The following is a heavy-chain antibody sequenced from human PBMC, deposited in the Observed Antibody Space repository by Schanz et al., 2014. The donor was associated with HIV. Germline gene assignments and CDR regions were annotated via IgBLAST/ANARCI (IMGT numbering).Heavy chain of an antibody. CDR3: ARGARYGMDV. J-gene: IGHJ6*02. CDR1: GYTFTSYD. CDR2: MNPNNDDT. V-gene: IGHV1-8*01. Sequence: QVQLVQSGAEVKKPGASVKVSCKTSGYTFTSYDINWVRQAAGQGLEWMGWMNPNNDDTDYAQKFQGRVTMTRDTSTSTAYMELSSLRSEDTAVYYCARGARYGMDVWGQGTTVTVSS.